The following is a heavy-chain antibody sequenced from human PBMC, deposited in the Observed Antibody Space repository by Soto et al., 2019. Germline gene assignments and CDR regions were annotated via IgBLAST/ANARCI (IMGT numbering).Heavy chain of an antibody. D-gene: IGHD2-2*02. Sequence: ASVKVSCKASGGTFSSYAISWVRQAPGQGLEWMGGIIPIFGTANYAQKFQGRVTITADESTSTAYMELSSLRSEDTAVYYCARVYRIVVVPAAIGWFDPWGQGTLVTVSS. V-gene: IGHV1-69*13. CDR1: GGTFSSYA. CDR3: ARVYRIVVVPAAIGWFDP. CDR2: IIPIFGTA. J-gene: IGHJ5*02.